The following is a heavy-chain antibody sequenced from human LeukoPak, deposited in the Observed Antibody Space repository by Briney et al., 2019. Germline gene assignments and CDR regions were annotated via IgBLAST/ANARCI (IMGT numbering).Heavy chain of an antibody. J-gene: IGHJ4*02. V-gene: IGHV3-30*02. CDR3: AKDNGDYYGSGSFDY. CDR1: GFTFSSHG. Sequence: HPGGSLRLSCAASGFTFSSHGMHWVRPAPGKGLEWVAFIRYDGSNKYYADSVKGRFTISRDNSKNTLYLQMNSLRAEDTAVYYCAKDNGDYYGSGSFDYWGQGTLVTVSS. D-gene: IGHD3-10*01. CDR2: IRYDGSNK.